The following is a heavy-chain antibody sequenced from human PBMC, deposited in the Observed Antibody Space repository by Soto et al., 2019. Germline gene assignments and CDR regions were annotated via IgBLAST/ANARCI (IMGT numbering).Heavy chain of an antibody. J-gene: IGHJ4*02. Sequence: EVQLVESGGGLVQPGGSLRLSCGDSGLTFNKYWLTWVRPAPGKGLEWVANINQVGSGKDYVEAVKGRFTISRDNAKKSQYMELESLRVEDTAVYYCARGGGWLIEDWGRGILVTACS. CDR1: GLTFNKYW. V-gene: IGHV3-7*01. CDR3: ARGGGWLIED. D-gene: IGHD5-12*01. CDR2: INQVGSGK.